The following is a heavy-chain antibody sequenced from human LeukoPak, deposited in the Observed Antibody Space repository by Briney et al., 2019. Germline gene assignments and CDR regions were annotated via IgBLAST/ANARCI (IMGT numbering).Heavy chain of an antibody. Sequence: GGSLRLSCAASGFTFDDYAMHWVRQAPGKGLEWVSGISWNSGSIGYADSVKGRFTISRDNAKNSLYLQMNSLKAEDTAVYYCAKVLSSSWGYFGFWGQGTLVTVSS. J-gene: IGHJ4*02. D-gene: IGHD6-13*01. CDR2: ISWNSGSI. CDR3: AKVLSSSWGYFGF. V-gene: IGHV3-9*01. CDR1: GFTFDDYA.